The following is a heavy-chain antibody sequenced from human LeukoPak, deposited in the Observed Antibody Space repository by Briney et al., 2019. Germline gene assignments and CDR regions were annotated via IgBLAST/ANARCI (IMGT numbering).Heavy chain of an antibody. CDR1: GFTFSSYA. CDR2: ISYDGSNK. Sequence: GGSLRLSCAASGFTFSSYAMYWVRQAPGKGLEWVAVISYDGSNKYYADSVKGRFTISRDNSKNTLYLQMNSLRAEDTAVYYCARDPLQGYGDYFDYWGQGTLVTVSS. J-gene: IGHJ4*02. CDR3: ARDPLQGYGDYFDY. D-gene: IGHD4-17*01. V-gene: IGHV3-30-3*01.